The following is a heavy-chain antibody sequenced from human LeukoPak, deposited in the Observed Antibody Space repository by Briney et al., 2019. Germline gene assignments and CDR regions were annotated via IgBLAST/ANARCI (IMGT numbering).Heavy chain of an antibody. CDR2: ISGGST. CDR1: GFTVSSNE. Sequence: GGSLRLSCAASGFTVSSNEMSWVRHAPGKGLEWVSSISGGSTYYADSRKGRFTISRDDSKSIAYLQMNSLKTEDTAVYYCTRGKDYYYYYYMDVWGKGTTVTISS. CDR3: TRGKDYYYYYYMDV. D-gene: IGHD5-24*01. V-gene: IGHV3-38-3*01. J-gene: IGHJ6*03.